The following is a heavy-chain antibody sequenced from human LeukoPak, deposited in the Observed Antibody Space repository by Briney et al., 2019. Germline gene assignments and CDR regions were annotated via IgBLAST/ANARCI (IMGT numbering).Heavy chain of an antibody. D-gene: IGHD3-22*01. CDR2: INHSGST. CDR3: AAPGYSSGYYYR. V-gene: IGHV4-34*01. CDR1: GGSFSGYY. Sequence: KPSETLSLTCAVYGGSFSGYYWSWIRQPPGKGLEWIGGINHSGSTNYNPSLKSRVTISVDTSKNQFSLKLSSVTAADTAVYYCAAPGYSSGYYYRWGQGTLVTVSS. J-gene: IGHJ5*02.